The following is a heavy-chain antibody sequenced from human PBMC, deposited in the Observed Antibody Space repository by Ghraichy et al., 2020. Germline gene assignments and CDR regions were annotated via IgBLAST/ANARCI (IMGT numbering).Heavy chain of an antibody. CDR1: GFTFSSSA. CDR3: ARPIQLGLYAFDI. CDR2: ISYDGSNK. V-gene: IGHV3-30*04. D-gene: IGHD5-18*01. Sequence: GGSLRLSCAASGFTFSSSAMHWVRQAPGKGLEWVAVISYDGSNKYYADSVKGRFTISRDNSKNTLYLQMNSLRAEDTAVYYCARPIQLGLYAFDIWGQGTMVTVSS. J-gene: IGHJ3*02.